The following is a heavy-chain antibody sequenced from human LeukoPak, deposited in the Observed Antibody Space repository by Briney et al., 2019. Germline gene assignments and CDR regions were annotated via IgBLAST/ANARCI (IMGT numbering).Heavy chain of an antibody. J-gene: IGHJ6*02. Sequence: PGGSLRLSCAASGFTFSSYWMSWVRQAPGKGLEWVANIKQDGSEKYYVDSVKGRFTISRDNAKNSLYLQMNSLRAEDTAVYYCARGGYSGYDPDYYGMDVWGQGTTVTVSS. CDR2: IKQDGSEK. CDR3: ARGGYSGYDPDYYGMDV. D-gene: IGHD5-12*01. V-gene: IGHV3-7*01. CDR1: GFTFSSYW.